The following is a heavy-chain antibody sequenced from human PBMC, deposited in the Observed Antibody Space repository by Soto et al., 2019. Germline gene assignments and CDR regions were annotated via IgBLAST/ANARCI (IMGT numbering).Heavy chain of an antibody. J-gene: IGHJ3*02. CDR3: ARVPIVLVPAARGVSAFDI. V-gene: IGHV4-34*01. Sequence: SETLSLTCAVYGGSFSGYYWSWIRQPPGKGLEWIGEINHSGSTNYNPSLKSRVTISVDTSKNQFSLKLSSVTAADTAVYYCARVPIVLVPAARGVSAFDIWGQGTMVT. D-gene: IGHD2-2*01. CDR1: GGSFSGYY. CDR2: INHSGST.